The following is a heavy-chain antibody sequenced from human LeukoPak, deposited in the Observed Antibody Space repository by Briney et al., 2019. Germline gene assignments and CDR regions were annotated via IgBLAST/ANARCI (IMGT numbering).Heavy chain of an antibody. D-gene: IGHD4-4*01. V-gene: IGHV4-34*01. Sequence: TSETLSLTCAVYGGSFSGYYWSWIRQPPGKGLEWIGEINRSGSTNYNPSLKSRVTISVDTSKNQFSLKLSSVTAADTAVYYCASSYSNYASDYWGQGTLVTVSS. CDR1: GGSFSGYY. J-gene: IGHJ4*02. CDR3: ASSYSNYASDY. CDR2: INRSGST.